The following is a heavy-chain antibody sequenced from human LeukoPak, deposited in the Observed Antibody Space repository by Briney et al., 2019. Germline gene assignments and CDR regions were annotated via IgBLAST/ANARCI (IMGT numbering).Heavy chain of an antibody. CDR2: INPSGGST. CDR3: ARVFCSSTSFSCYMDV. V-gene: IGHV1-46*01. J-gene: IGHJ6*03. D-gene: IGHD2-2*01. CDR1: GYTFTSYY. Sequence: WASVKVSCKASGYTFTSYYMHWVRQAPGQGLEWMGIINPSGGSTSYAQKFQGRVTMTRDTSISTAYMELSRLRSDDTAVYYCARVFCSSTSFSCYMDVWGKGTTVTVSS.